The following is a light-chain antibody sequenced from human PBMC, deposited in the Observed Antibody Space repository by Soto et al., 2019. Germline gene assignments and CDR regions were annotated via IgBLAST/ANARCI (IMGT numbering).Light chain of an antibody. J-gene: IGKJ1*01. Sequence: IVLTQSPGTQSLSAGERATLPCRASQSVSSSYSAWYQQKPGQAPRLRIYGGSSRAAGIPVRISGSGSETDFTLTITRMEPEDFAVYYCQQYSSSRTFGQGTKVDIK. CDR2: GGS. V-gene: IGKV3-20*01. CDR1: QSVSSSY. CDR3: QQYSSSRT.